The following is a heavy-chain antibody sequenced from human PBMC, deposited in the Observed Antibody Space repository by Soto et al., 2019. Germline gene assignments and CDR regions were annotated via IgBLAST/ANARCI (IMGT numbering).Heavy chain of an antibody. CDR3: ARALIDYCSGGSCYSYSPFDY. D-gene: IGHD2-15*01. J-gene: IGHJ4*02. V-gene: IGHV4-34*01. CDR2: INHSGST. CDR1: GGSFSGYY. Sequence: PSETLSLTCAVYGGSFSGYYWSWIRQPPGKGLEWIGEINHSGSTNYNPSLKSRVTISVDTSKNQFSLKLSSVTAADTAVYYCARALIDYCSGGSCYSYSPFDYWGQGTLVTVSS.